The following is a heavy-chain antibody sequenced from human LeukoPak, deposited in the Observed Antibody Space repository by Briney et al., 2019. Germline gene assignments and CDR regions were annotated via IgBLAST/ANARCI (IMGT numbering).Heavy chain of an antibody. J-gene: IGHJ4*02. Sequence: GGSLRLSRAAPGFTFSSYGMHWVRQAPGKGLEWVAFIRYDGSNKYYADSVKGRFTISRDNSKNTLYLQMNSLRPEDTAVYYCAKDSKRWKTYYYEAGSYYFDYWGQGTRVTVSS. CDR2: IRYDGSNK. D-gene: IGHD3-10*01. V-gene: IGHV3-30*02. CDR1: GFTFSSYG. CDR3: AKDSKRWKTYYYEAGSYYFDY.